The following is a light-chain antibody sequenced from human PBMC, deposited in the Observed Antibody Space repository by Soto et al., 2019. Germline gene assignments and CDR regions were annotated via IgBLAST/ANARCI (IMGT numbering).Light chain of an antibody. CDR2: AAA. CDR3: QQANGTPFT. J-gene: IGKJ4*01. V-gene: IGKV1-12*01. Sequence: DIQMTQSPASVPASVGDRVTITRRAGQHICTYFTWYPHKPGEAPKLLISAAASLGSGVPSRFRGSGSGTDFMLTISSLQPEDFATNYCQQANGTPFTFGGGTKVDIK. CDR1: QHICTY.